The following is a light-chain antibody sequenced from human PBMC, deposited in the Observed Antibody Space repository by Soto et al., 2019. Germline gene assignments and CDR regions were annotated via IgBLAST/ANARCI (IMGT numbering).Light chain of an antibody. J-gene: IGKJ2*01. CDR1: QSVSSSY. CDR2: GAS. V-gene: IGKV3-20*01. Sequence: EIVLTQSPGTLSLSPGERATLSCRASQSVSSSYLAWYQQKPGQAPRPLIYGASSRATGIPDRFSGSGSGTDFTLTISRLEPEDFAVYYCQQYGSSGMYTFGQGTKLEIK. CDR3: QQYGSSGMYT.